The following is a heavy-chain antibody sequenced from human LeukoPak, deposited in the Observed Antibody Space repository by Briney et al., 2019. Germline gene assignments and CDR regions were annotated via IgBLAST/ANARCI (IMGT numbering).Heavy chain of an antibody. CDR2: ITSSSSYI. D-gene: IGHD2-15*01. CDR3: ASGYCSGGSCYFDAFDI. CDR1: GFTFSSYE. J-gene: IGHJ3*02. Sequence: GGSLRLSCAASGFTFSSYEMNWVRQAPGKGLEWVSSITSSSSYIYYADSVKGRFTISRDNAKSSLYLQMNSLRAEDTAVYYCASGYCSGGSCYFDAFDIWGQGTMVTVSS. V-gene: IGHV3-21*01.